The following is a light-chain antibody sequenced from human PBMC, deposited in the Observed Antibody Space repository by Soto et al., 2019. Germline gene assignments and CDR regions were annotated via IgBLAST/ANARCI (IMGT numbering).Light chain of an antibody. CDR2: AAS. CDR3: QQYYSYPTE. Sequence: AIRMTQSPSSFSASTGDRVTITCRASQGISSYLAWYQQKPGKAPKLLIYAASTLQSGVPSRFSGSGSGTDFTLTISCLQSEDFATYYCQQYYSYPTEFGQGTKVEIK. V-gene: IGKV1-8*01. CDR1: QGISSY. J-gene: IGKJ1*01.